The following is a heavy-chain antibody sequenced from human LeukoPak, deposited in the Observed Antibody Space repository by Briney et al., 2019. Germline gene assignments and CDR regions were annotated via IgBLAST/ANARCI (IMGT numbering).Heavy chain of an antibody. CDR2: IYTSGST. V-gene: IGHV4-4*07. CDR3: ARGPSDYVGNGYFDY. Sequence: SETLSLTCAVSGGSISSYYWSWIRQPAGKGLEWIGRIYTSGSTNHNPSLKSRVTMSVDTSKNQFSLKLSSVPAADTAVYYCARGPSDYVGNGYFDYWGQGTLVTVSS. J-gene: IGHJ4*02. CDR1: GGSISSYY. D-gene: IGHD3-10*02.